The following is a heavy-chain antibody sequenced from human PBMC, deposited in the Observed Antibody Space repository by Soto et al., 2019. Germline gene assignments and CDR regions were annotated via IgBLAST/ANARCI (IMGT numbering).Heavy chain of an antibody. Sequence: LETLSLTCTVSGGSITSSSYYWGWIRQPPGKGLEWIGSIYYSGSTYYKPSLKSRVTISVDTSKNQFSLKLSSVTAADTAVYYCAGSIAVAGSYFDYWGQGTLVTVSS. CDR3: AGSIAVAGSYFDY. CDR1: GGSITSSSYY. J-gene: IGHJ4*02. CDR2: IYYSGST. D-gene: IGHD6-19*01. V-gene: IGHV4-39*01.